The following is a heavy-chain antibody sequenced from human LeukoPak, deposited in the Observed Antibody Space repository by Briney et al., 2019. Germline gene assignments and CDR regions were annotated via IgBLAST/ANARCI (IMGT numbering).Heavy chain of an antibody. CDR1: GGSISSYY. J-gene: IGHJ5*02. V-gene: IGHV4-59*01. Sequence: PSETLSLTCTVSGGSISSYYWSWIRQPPGKGLEWIGYIYYSGSTNYNPSLKSRVTISVDTSKNQFSLKLSSVTAADTAVYYCARSPIMITFGGVIPDEWFDPWGQGILVTVSS. D-gene: IGHD3-16*02. CDR2: IYYSGST. CDR3: ARSPIMITFGGVIPDEWFDP.